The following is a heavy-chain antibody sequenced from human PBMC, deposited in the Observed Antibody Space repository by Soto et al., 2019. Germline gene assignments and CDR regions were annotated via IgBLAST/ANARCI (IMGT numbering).Heavy chain of an antibody. D-gene: IGHD3-10*01. J-gene: IGHJ6*02. CDR2: ISYDGSNK. Sequence: QLQLVESGGSVVQPGRSLRLSCAASGFTFSTYGMHWVRQAPGKGLEWVAVISYDGSNKYYADSVKGRFTISRDNSKNTLYLQMNSLRAEDTAVYYCAKDHYGDYYYGMDVWGQGTTVTVSS. CDR1: GFTFSTYG. CDR3: AKDHYGDYYYGMDV. V-gene: IGHV3-30*18.